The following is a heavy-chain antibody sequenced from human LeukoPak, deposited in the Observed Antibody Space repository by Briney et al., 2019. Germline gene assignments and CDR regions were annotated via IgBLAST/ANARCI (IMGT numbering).Heavy chain of an antibody. CDR1: GFTFKNYD. D-gene: IGHD3-10*01. V-gene: IGHV3-13*01. Sequence: GGSLRLSCAASGFTFKNYDMHWVRQSTGEGLEWVSTIGIDGDTFYPGSVKGRFTISRDNDRNFLYLQMNNLKVGDTAVYFCASSGEATRSKGALDLWGLGTRVTVSS. J-gene: IGHJ3*01. CDR2: IGIDGDT. CDR3: ASSGEATRSKGALDL.